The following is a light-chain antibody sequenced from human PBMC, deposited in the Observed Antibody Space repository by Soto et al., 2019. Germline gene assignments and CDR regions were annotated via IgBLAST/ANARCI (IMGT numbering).Light chain of an antibody. J-gene: IGKJ5*01. V-gene: IGKV3-20*01. CDR3: QHFGSSPPVI. CDR1: QSIGSSY. CDR2: GAS. Sequence: EVVLTQSPGTLSLSPGERATLSCRASQSIGSSYLAWYQQKPGQAPRLLIYGASSRATGIPDRFRGSGSGSEFSLTISGLEPEDFAVYFCQHFGSSPPVIFGQGTRLEIK.